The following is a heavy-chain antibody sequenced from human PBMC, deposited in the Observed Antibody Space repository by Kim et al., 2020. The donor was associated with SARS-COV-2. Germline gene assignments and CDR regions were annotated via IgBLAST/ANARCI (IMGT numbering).Heavy chain of an antibody. Sequence: GGSLRLSCAVSGFTCDDYSVHWVRQAPGKGLEWVSLISWEGGKTDYADSVKGRFTISRDKSKNSLYLQMNSLRSEDTADYYCAKGGVYTSSWYGFFDYWG. CDR2: ISWEGGKT. V-gene: IGHV3-43*01. J-gene: IGHJ5*01. CDR3: AKGGVYTSSWYGFFDY. D-gene: IGHD6-13*01. CDR1: GFTCDDYS.